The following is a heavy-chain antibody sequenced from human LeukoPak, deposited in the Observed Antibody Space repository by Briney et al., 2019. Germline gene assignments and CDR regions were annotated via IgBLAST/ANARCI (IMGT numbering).Heavy chain of an antibody. CDR3: ARGGRDGYTLYPLDY. J-gene: IGHJ4*02. CDR2: IYYSGST. V-gene: IGHV4-59*08. Sequence: PSETLSLTCTVSGGSISSYYGSWIRQPPGKGLEWIGYIYYSGSTNYNPSLKSRVTISVDTSKNQLSLKLRSVTAADTAVYYCARGGRDGYTLYPLDYWGQGTLVTVSS. CDR1: GGSISSYY. D-gene: IGHD5-24*01.